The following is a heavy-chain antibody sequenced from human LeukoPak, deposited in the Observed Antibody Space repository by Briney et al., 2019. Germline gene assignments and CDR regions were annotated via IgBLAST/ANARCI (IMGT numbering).Heavy chain of an antibody. CDR3: ARGITDYDILTGLVQL. J-gene: IGHJ4*02. CDR2: INHSGST. Sequence: PSETLSLTCAVYGGSFSGYYWSWIRQLPGKGLEWIGEINHSGSTNYNPSLKSRVTISVDTSKNQFSLKLSSVTAADTAVYYCARGITDYDILTGLVQLWGQGTLVTASS. CDR1: GGSFSGYY. V-gene: IGHV4-34*01. D-gene: IGHD3-9*01.